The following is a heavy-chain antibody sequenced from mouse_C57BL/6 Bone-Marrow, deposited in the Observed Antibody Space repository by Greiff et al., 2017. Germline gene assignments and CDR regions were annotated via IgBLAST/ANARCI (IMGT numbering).Heavy chain of an antibody. V-gene: IGHV5-15*01. CDR2: ISNLAYSI. CDR3: ARRGYAMDY. Sequence: EVKLQESGGGLVQPGGSLKLSCAASGFTFSDYGMAWVRQAPRKGPEWVAFISNLAYSIYYADTVTGRFTISRENAKNTLYLEMSSLRSEDTAMYYCARRGYAMDYWGQGTSVTVSS. CDR1: GFTFSDYG. J-gene: IGHJ4*01.